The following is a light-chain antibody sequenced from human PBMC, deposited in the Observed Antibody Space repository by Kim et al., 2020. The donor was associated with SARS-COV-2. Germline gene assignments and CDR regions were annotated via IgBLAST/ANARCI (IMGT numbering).Light chain of an antibody. J-gene: IGKJ2*03. CDR2: WAS. V-gene: IGKV4-1*01. Sequence: RATLNCTSSQTVLYNANNKNYLAWCQQKPGQAPKLLIYWASSRESGVSDRFSGSGSETDFTLTISSRQAEDVAVYYCQQYYSTPPSLGQGTKLEI. CDR1: QTVLYNANNKNY. CDR3: QQYYSTPPS.